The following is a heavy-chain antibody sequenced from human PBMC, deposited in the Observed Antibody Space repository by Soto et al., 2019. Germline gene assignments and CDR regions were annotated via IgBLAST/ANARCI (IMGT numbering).Heavy chain of an antibody. CDR3: AAGTSYYYGMDV. J-gene: IGHJ6*02. D-gene: IGHD1-1*01. CDR2: IVVGSGNT. CDR1: GFTFTSSA. Sequence: QMQLVQSGPEVKKPGTSVKVSCKASGFTFTSSAVQWVRQACGQRLEWIGWIVVGSGNTNYAQKFQERVTITRDMSTSTAYMELSSLRSEDTAVYYCAAGTSYYYGMDVWGQGTTVTVSS. V-gene: IGHV1-58*01.